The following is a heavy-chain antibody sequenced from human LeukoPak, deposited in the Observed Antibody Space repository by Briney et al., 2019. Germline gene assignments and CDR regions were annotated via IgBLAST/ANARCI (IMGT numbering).Heavy chain of an antibody. CDR2: INAGNGNT. CDR1: GYTFTSYG. D-gene: IGHD6-13*01. Sequence: ASVKVSCKASGYTFTSYGISWVRQAPGQRLEWMGWINAGNGNTKYSQKFQGRVTITRDTSASTAYMELSSLRSEDTAVYYCARVGVSRAAAGGFDYWGQGTLVTVSS. J-gene: IGHJ4*02. CDR3: ARVGVSRAAAGGFDY. V-gene: IGHV1-3*01.